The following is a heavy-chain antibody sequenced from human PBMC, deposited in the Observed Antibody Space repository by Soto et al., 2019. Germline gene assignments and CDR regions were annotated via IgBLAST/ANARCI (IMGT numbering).Heavy chain of an antibody. CDR2: ISAYNGNT. J-gene: IGHJ4*02. Sequence: ASVKVSCKASGYTFTSYGISWVRQDPGQGLEWMGWISAYNGNTNYAQKLQGRVTVTTDTSTSTAYMELRSLRSDDTAVYYCAVSGYSYGYEYYFDYWGQGTLVTVSS. D-gene: IGHD5-18*01. CDR3: AVSGYSYGYEYYFDY. CDR1: GYTFTSYG. V-gene: IGHV1-18*01.